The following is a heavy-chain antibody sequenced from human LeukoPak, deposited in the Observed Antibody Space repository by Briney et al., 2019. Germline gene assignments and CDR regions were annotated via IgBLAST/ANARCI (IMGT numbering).Heavy chain of an antibody. D-gene: IGHD6-13*01. CDR3: ARRIAAAVWFDP. CDR1: GGTFSSYA. V-gene: IGHV1-69*06. J-gene: IGHJ5*02. CDR2: IIPIFGTA. Sequence: ASVKVSCKASGGTFSSYAISWVRQAPGQGLEWMGGIIPIFGTANYAQKFQGRVTITADKSTSTAYMELSSLRSEDTAVYYCARRIAAAVWFDPWGQGTLVTVSS.